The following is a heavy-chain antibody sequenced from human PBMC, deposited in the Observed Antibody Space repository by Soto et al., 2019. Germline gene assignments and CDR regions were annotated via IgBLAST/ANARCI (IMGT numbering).Heavy chain of an antibody. CDR3: ARVTWFYGMDV. D-gene: IGHD3-9*01. CDR2: IYYSGST. CDR1: GGSIISYY. Sequence: SETLSLTCTVSGGSIISYYCIFIRQPPGKGLEWIGYIYYSGSTNYNPSLKSRVTISVDTSKNQFSLKLSSVTAADTAVYYCARVTWFYGMDVWGQGTTVTVSS. V-gene: IGHV4-59*01. J-gene: IGHJ6*02.